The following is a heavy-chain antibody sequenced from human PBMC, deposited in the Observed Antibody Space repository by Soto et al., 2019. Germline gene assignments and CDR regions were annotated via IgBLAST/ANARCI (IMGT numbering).Heavy chain of an antibody. D-gene: IGHD3-16*01. V-gene: IGHV1-69*01. CDR1: GGTFDSFA. CDR3: ARCDVCYPGGDHPFNI. CDR2: IIPSFGTP. J-gene: IGHJ3*02. Sequence: QEQLVQSGSEVKKPGSSVKVSCKASGGTFDSFALTWVRQAPGQGLEWMGGIIPSFGTPYYAQKFQGRLTITADEYTGTAYMELSSVRSEDTAVYYCARCDVCYPGGDHPFNIWSQRTSVIVSS.